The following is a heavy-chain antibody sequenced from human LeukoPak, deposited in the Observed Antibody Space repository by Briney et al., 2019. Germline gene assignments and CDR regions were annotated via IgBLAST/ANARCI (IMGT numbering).Heavy chain of an antibody. CDR3: AKQSSAARPNFDY. CDR1: GGSISNSNYY. CDR2: ISYSGTT. Sequence: SETLSLTCTVSGGSISNSNYYSGWIRQPPGEGLERIGTISYSGTTYYAPSLKSRVTISVDTSKNQFSLKLTSVSAADTAVYYCAKQSSAARPNFDYWGQGTLVTVSS. J-gene: IGHJ4*02. D-gene: IGHD6-6*01. V-gene: IGHV4-39*01.